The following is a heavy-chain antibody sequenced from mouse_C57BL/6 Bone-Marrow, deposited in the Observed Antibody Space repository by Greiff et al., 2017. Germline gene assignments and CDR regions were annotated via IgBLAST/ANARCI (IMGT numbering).Heavy chain of an antibody. Sequence: VQLQQPGAELVKPGASVKLSCKASGYTFTSYWMQWVKQRPGQGLEWIGEIDPSDSYTNYNQKFKGKATLTVDTSSSTAYMQLSSLTSEDSAVYYCARDPPDGYYYYFDYWGQGTTLTVSS. CDR1: GYTFTSYW. J-gene: IGHJ2*01. V-gene: IGHV1-50*01. CDR2: IDPSDSYT. D-gene: IGHD2-3*01. CDR3: ARDPPDGYYYYFDY.